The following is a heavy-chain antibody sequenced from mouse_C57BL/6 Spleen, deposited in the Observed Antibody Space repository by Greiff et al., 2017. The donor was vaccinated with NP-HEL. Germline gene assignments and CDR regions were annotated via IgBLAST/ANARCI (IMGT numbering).Heavy chain of an antibody. Sequence: VQLQESGPGLVAPSQSLSITCTVSGFSLTSYAISWVRQPPGKGLEWLGVIWTGGGTNYNSAPKSRLSISKDNSKSQVFLKMNSLQTDDTARYYGARNGDLILQSYWDFDVWGTGTTVTVSS. CDR1: GFSLTSYA. CDR3: ARNGDLILQSYWDFDV. J-gene: IGHJ1*03. CDR2: IWTGGGT. V-gene: IGHV2-9-1*01. D-gene: IGHD2-12*01.